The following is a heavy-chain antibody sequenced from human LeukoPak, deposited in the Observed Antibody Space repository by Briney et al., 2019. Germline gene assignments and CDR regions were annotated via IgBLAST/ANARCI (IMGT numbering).Heavy chain of an antibody. CDR1: GSTFSSYG. J-gene: IGHJ4*02. D-gene: IGHD3-22*01. CDR2: IRYDGSNK. Sequence: GGSLRLSCAASGSTFSSYGMHWVRQAPGKGLEWVAFIRYDGSNKYYADSVKGRFTISRDNSKNTLYLQMNSLRAEDTAVYYCATEYYYDSSGYLMDYWGQGTLVTVSS. CDR3: ATEYYYDSSGYLMDY. V-gene: IGHV3-30*02.